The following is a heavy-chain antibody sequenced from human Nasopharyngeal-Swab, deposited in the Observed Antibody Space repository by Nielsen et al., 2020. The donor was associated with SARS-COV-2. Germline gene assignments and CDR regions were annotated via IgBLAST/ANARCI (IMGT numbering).Heavy chain of an antibody. CDR2: TSHDGSKK. J-gene: IGHJ4*02. Sequence: GESLKISCAASGFTFSSYAMHWVRQAPGKGLEWVAVTSHDGSKKYYGDSVEGRFIISRGNSKNTLYLQMNSLRAEDTAVYYCARDGSSWYEGYYCDNWGQGTLVTVSS. D-gene: IGHD6-13*01. V-gene: IGHV3-30*04. CDR1: GFTFSSYA. CDR3: ARDGSSWYEGYYCDN.